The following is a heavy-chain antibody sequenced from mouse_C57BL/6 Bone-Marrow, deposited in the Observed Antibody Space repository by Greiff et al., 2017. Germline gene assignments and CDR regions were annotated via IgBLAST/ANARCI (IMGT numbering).Heavy chain of an antibody. CDR3: SRGGDYDAWFAY. CDR2: IDPNSGGT. J-gene: IGHJ3*01. V-gene: IGHV1-72*01. Sequence: QVKLQQPGAELVKPGASVKLSCKASGYTFTSYWMHWVKQRPGRGLEWIGRIDPNSGGTKYNEKFKSKATLTVDKPSSTAYMQLSSLTSEDSAVDYWSRGGDYDAWFAYWGQGTLVTVSA. CDR1: GYTFTSYW. D-gene: IGHD2-4*01.